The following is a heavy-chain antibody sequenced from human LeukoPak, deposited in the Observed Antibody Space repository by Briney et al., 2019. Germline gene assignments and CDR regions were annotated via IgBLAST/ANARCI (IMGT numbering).Heavy chain of an antibody. D-gene: IGHD6-19*01. J-gene: IGHJ4*02. V-gene: IGHV3-23*01. CDR1: GFTFSSYA. Sequence: GGSLRLSCAASGFTFSSYAMSWVRQAPGKGLEWISAISGSGGSTYYADSVKGRFTISRDNAKNSLYLQMNSLRAEDTAVYYCARLLASGWSHWGQGTLVTVSS. CDR3: ARLLASGWSH. CDR2: ISGSGGST.